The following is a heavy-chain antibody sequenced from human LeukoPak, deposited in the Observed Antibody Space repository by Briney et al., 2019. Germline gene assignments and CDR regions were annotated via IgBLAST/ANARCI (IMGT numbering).Heavy chain of an antibody. CDR1: GYTFTSYG. D-gene: IGHD2-15*01. CDR3: ARDLGWDIVVVVAATLLDY. V-gene: IGHV1-18*04. CDR2: ISAYNGNT. Sequence: ASVKVSCRASGYTFTSYGISWVRQAPGQGLEWTGWISAYNGNTNYAQKLQGRVTMTTDTSTSTAYMELRSLRSDDTAVYYCARDLGWDIVVVVAATLLDYWGQGTLVTVSS. J-gene: IGHJ4*02.